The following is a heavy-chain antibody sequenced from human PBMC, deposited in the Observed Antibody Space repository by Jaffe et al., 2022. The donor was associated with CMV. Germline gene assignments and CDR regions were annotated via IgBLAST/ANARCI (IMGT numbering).Heavy chain of an antibody. J-gene: IGHJ4*02. CDR3: SRVTQPRGLVWFGENGVYYFDY. V-gene: IGHV3-49*04. CDR1: GFTFGDYA. CDR2: IRSKGYGGTT. Sequence: EVQLVESGGGLVQPGRSLRLSCTASGFTFGDYAMSWVRQAPGKGLEWVGFIRSKGYGGTTEYAASVKGRFTISRDDSKTIAYLQMNSLKTEDTAVYYCSRVTQPRGLVWFGENGVYYFDYWGQGTLVTVSS. D-gene: IGHD3-10*01.